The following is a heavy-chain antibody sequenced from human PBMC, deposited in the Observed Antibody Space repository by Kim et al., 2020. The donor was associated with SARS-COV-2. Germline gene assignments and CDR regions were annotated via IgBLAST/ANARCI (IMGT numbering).Heavy chain of an antibody. J-gene: IGHJ4*02. V-gene: IGHV1-69*01. CDR2: IFGTA. CDR3: GGDYFDY. Sequence: IFGTANYAQKFQGRVTITADESTSTAYMELSSLRSEDTAVYYCGGDYFDYWGQGTLVTVSS.